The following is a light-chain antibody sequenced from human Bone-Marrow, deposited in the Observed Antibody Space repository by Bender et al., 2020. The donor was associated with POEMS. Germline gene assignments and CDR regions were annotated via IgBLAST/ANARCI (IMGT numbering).Light chain of an antibody. Sequence: SYVLTQPPSVSLAPGQTARITCGGDNIASESVHWYQQRPGRAPVLVVYDDTDRPSGIPDRFSGSLSGNTATLTISRVEAGDEADYYCQVWDSSNDHRVFGGGTKLTVL. J-gene: IGLJ3*02. CDR3: QVWDSSNDHRV. CDR1: NIASES. V-gene: IGLV3-21*02. CDR2: DDT.